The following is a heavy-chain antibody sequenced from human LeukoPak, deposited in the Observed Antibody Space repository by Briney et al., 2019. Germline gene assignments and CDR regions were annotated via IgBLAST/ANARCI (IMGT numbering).Heavy chain of an antibody. Sequence: ASVKVSCKVSGYTLTELSMHWVRQAPGKGLEWMGGFDPEDGETIYAQKFQGRVTMTEDTSTDIAYMELSSLRSEDTAVYYCASTYSGRSYFDYWGQGTLVTVSS. CDR3: ASTYSGRSYFDY. V-gene: IGHV1-24*01. J-gene: IGHJ4*02. CDR1: GYTLTELS. D-gene: IGHD1-26*01. CDR2: FDPEDGET.